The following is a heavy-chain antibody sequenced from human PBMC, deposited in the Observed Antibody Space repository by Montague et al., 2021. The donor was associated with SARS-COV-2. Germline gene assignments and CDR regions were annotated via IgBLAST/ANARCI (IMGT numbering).Heavy chain of an antibody. J-gene: IGHJ4*02. CDR1: GDSISNSNW. CDR2: IFRSGDS. V-gene: IGHV4/OR15-8*01. D-gene: IGHD3-22*01. Sequence: SETLSLTCIVSGDSISNSNWWTWVRQYPGRGLEWIGEIFRSGDSNYNPSLKSRVTMSVDMSRNQFSLGLSNVTAADTAIYYCVRGGTMTVVVFDYWGQGTLVTVSS. CDR3: VRGGTMTVVVFDY.